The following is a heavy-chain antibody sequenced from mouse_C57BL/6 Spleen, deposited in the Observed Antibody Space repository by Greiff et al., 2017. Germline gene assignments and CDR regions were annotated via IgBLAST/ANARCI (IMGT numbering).Heavy chain of an antibody. D-gene: IGHD1-1*01. CDR3: AREGYYDYFDY. CDR1: GYSITSGYD. Sequence: EVQLQQSGPGMVKPSQSLSLTCTVTGYSITSGYDWHWIRHFPGNKLEWMGYISYSGSTNYNPSLKSRISITHDTSKNHFFLKLNSVTTEDTATYYCAREGYYDYFDYWGQGTTLTVSS. V-gene: IGHV3-1*01. J-gene: IGHJ2*01. CDR2: ISYSGST.